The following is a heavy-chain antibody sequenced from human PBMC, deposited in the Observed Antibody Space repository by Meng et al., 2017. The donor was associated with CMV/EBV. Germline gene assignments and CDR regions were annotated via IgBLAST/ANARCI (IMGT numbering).Heavy chain of an antibody. J-gene: IGHJ4*02. CDR1: GGSFSGYY. D-gene: IGHD1-26*01. CDR3: ARDGVGATTGWDY. V-gene: IGHV4-34*01. Sequence: SETLSLTCAVYGGSFSGYYWSWIRQPPGKGLEWIGEINHSGSTNYNPSLKSRVTISVDTSKNQFSLKLSSVTAADTAVYYCARDGVGATTGWDYGGQG. CDR2: INHSGST.